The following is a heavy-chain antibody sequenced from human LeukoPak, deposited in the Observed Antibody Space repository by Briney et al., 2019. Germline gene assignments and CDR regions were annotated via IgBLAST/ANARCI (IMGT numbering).Heavy chain of an antibody. J-gene: IGHJ5*02. V-gene: IGHV1-46*01. CDR1: ENTFTNYY. D-gene: IGHD3-3*01. Sequence: ASVKVACKASENTFTNYYMHWVRQAPGQGLEWLGLINPNGGRTACAQNFQGRVTMTRDTSTTTLYLELSSLRSEDTAVYYCARDLGRFGVVIQGYGWFDPWGQGTLVTVSS. CDR3: ARDLGRFGVVIQGYGWFDP. CDR2: INPNGGRT.